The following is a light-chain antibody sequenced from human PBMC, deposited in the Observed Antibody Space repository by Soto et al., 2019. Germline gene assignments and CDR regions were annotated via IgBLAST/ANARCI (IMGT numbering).Light chain of an antibody. V-gene: IGKV3-20*01. CDR1: QSVSSKY. J-gene: IGKJ3*01. CDR2: CTS. Sequence: DIVLTQSPGTLSLSPGERATLSCRASQSVSSKYVAWYQQKPGQAPRGLIYCTSIRASGVPERFSGGGSGTAFTLTITRLEPEDFAVYYCQQYGSSRFTFGPGTKVDFK. CDR3: QQYGSSRFT.